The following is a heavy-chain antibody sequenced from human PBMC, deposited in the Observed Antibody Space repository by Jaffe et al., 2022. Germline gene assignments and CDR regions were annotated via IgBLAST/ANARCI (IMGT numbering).Heavy chain of an antibody. V-gene: IGHV3-74*01. J-gene: IGHJ4*02. Sequence: EVQLVESGGGLVQPGGSLRLSCADSGFTFSRSWMHWFRQAPGKGLVWVSLINTDGSGTGYADSVKGRFTISRDNAKNTLYLQMNSLRAEDTAVYYCARDRQYHPENWGPGTLVTVSS. CDR3: ARDRQYHPEN. CDR2: INTDGSGT. D-gene: IGHD4-4*01. CDR1: GFTFSRSW.